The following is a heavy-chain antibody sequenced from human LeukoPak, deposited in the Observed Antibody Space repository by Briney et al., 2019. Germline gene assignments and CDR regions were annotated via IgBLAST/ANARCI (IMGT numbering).Heavy chain of an antibody. D-gene: IGHD3-3*01. CDR2: ISYDGSNK. V-gene: IGHV3-30-3*01. J-gene: IGHJ4*02. CDR1: GFTFSSYA. Sequence: GGSLRLSCAASGFTFSSYAMHWVRQAPGKGLEWVAVISYDGSNKYYADSVKGRFTISRDNSKNTLYLQMNSLRAEDTAVYYCARDVRGDFWSGSDYWGQGTLVTVSS. CDR3: ARDVRGDFWSGSDY.